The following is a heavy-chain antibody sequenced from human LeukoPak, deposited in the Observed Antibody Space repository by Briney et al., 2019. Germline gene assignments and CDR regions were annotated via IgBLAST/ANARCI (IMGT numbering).Heavy chain of an antibody. J-gene: IGHJ4*02. Sequence: GGSLRLSCAASGFTFSSYAMSWVRQAPGKGLEWVSAISGSGGSTYYADSVKGRFTISRDNSKNTPYLQMNSLRAEDTAVYYCAKDHYYDSSGYYSWGQGTLVTVSS. CDR2: ISGSGGST. D-gene: IGHD3-22*01. CDR1: GFTFSSYA. CDR3: AKDHYYDSSGYYS. V-gene: IGHV3-23*01.